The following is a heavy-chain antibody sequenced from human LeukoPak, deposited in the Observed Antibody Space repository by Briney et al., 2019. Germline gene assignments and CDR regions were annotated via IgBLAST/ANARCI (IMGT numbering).Heavy chain of an antibody. CDR2: INPNSGGT. Sequence: APVKVSCKASGYTFTGYYMHWVRQAPGQGLEWMGRINPNSGGTNYAQNFQGRVTMTRDTSISTAYMELSSLRSDDTAVYYCARASSGLYYFDYWGLFDYWGQETLVTVSS. CDR3: ARASSGLYYFDYWGLFDY. CDR1: GYTFTGYY. V-gene: IGHV1-2*06. D-gene: IGHD3-22*01. J-gene: IGHJ4*02.